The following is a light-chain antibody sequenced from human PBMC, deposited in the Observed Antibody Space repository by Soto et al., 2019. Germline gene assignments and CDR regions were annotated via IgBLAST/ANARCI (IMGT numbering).Light chain of an antibody. CDR2: EVT. CDR1: SGDVGVYNY. V-gene: IGLV2-8*01. CDR3: SSYAGATVV. J-gene: IGLJ2*01. Sequence: QSVLTQPPSASGSPGQSVTISCTGTSGDVGVYNYVSWYQQQPGKAPKLMIFEVTKRPSGVPDRFSGSKSGSTASLTVSGLQAEDEADYFCSSYAGATVVFGGGTQLTVL.